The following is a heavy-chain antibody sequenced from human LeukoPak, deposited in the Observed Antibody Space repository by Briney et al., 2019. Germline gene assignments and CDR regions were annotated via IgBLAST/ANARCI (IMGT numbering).Heavy chain of an antibody. D-gene: IGHD6-6*01. V-gene: IGHV3-23*01. J-gene: IGHJ4*02. CDR3: AKGSRSARPYYFDY. CDR2: ISDTGGST. Sequence: PGGALRLSCAASGFTFRNYAMSWVRQAPGKGLERVSAISDTGGSTYYADSVKGRFTISRDNSKNTLYLQMNSLRAEDTAIYYCAKGSRSARPYYFDYWGQGTLVTVSS. CDR1: GFTFRNYA.